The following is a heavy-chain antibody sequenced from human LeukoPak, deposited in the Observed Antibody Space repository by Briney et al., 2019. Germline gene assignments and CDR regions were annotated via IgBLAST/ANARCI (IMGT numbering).Heavy chain of an antibody. D-gene: IGHD3-9*01. V-gene: IGHV3-23*01. CDR3: AKDLGASETYYDILTGYNYFDY. CDR2: ISGSGGST. CDR1: GFTFSSYA. Sequence: GGSLRLSCAASGFTFSSYAMSWVRQAPGKGLEWVSAISGSGGSTYYADSVKGRFTTSRDNSKNTLYLQMNSLRAEDTAIYYCAKDLGASETYYDILTGYNYFDYWGQGTLVTVSS. J-gene: IGHJ4*02.